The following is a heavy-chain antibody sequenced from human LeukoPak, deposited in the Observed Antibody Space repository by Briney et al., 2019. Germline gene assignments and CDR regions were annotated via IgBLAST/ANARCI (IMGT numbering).Heavy chain of an antibody. V-gene: IGHV3-11*01. Sequence: GGSLRLSCAASGFTFSDYYMSWIRQAPGKGLEWVAYISSSGTTIYYADSVKGRFTISRDNSKNTVYLQLNSLRAEDTAVYYCAKAGYCSGGSCYSVDYWGQGTLVTVSS. CDR2: ISSSGTTI. J-gene: IGHJ4*02. D-gene: IGHD2-15*01. CDR3: AKAGYCSGGSCYSVDY. CDR1: GFTFSDYY.